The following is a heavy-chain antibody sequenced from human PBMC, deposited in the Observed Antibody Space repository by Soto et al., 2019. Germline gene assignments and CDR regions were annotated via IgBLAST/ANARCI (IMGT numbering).Heavy chain of an antibody. J-gene: IGHJ6*04. CDR3: AKGRSYYDYYGVDV. CDR2: IIDSGAST. V-gene: IGHV3-23*01. CDR1: GFTFSSCA. Sequence: EVQLLESGGGLVQPGGSLRLSCAASGFTFSSCAMGWVRQAPGKGLEWVSDIIDSGASTYYADSVKGRFTISRDNSKSTLYLQMNSLRAEDTALYYCAKGRSYYDYYGVDVWGDGTTVTVSS.